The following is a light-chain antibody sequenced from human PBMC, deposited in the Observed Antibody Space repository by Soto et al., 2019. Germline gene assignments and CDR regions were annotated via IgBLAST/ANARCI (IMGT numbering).Light chain of an antibody. Sequence: DIQMTQSPSSLSASVGDRVTITCRASQTISSYLNWYQQKPGKAPKLLIYAASSLQSGVPSRFSGSGSGTAFTLTISSLQPEDFATYYCQQSHSIPYTFAQGTKLEIK. CDR3: QQSHSIPYT. CDR2: AAS. CDR1: QTISSY. V-gene: IGKV1-39*01. J-gene: IGKJ2*01.